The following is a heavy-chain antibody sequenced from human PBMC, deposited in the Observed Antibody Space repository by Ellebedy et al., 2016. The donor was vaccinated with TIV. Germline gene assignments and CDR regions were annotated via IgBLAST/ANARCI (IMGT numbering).Heavy chain of an antibody. V-gene: IGHV5-51*01. Sequence: GESLKISCKGSGYSFTTYWIGWVRQMPGKGLEWMGSIYPGDSDTRYSPSFQRQVTISADKSTSTAYLQVSSLKASDTAMYFCVRQRDYLWPRNDYWGQGTLVTVSS. J-gene: IGHJ4*02. CDR2: IYPGDSDT. CDR1: GYSFTTYW. CDR3: VRQRDYLWPRNDY. D-gene: IGHD3-16*01.